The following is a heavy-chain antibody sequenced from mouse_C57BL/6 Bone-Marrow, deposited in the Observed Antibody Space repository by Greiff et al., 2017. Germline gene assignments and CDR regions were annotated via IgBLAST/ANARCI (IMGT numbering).Heavy chain of an antibody. CDR1: GFNIKAYY. CDR2: IDPEAGET. Sequence: VQLQQSGAVLVTLGASVKLSCTASGFNIKAYYMPWVKQRTEQGLEWIGRIDPEAGETKYAPKFQGKATITADTSSNTAYLQLSSLTAEDTAVYYWARWDDGYPWYFDVWGTGTTVTVSA. J-gene: IGHJ1*03. D-gene: IGHD2-3*01. V-gene: IGHV14-2*01. CDR3: ARWDDGYPWYFDV.